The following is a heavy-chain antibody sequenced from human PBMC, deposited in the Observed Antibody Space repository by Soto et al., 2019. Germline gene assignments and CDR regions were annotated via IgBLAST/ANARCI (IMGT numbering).Heavy chain of an antibody. J-gene: IGHJ5*02. CDR3: GRDLQAGTDKGNWFAP. CDR2: IAYDGSNR. Sequence: QVQLVESGGGVVQPGRSLRLSCAASGFSISRSAMHWVRQAPGKGLEWVAVIAYDGSNRWYADSAKGRFTISRDNSQNTVYLQMSSLRGEDTAVYYCGRDLQAGTDKGNWFAPWGQGTLVTVSS. V-gene: IGHV3-30*04. CDR1: GFSISRSA. D-gene: IGHD1-7*01.